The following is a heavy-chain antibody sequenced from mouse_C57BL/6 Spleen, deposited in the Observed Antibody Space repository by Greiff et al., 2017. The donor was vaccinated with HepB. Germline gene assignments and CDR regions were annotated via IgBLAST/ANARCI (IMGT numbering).Heavy chain of an antibody. D-gene: IGHD4-1*01. Sequence: VQLQQPGAELVMPGASVKLSCKASGYTFTSYWMHWVKQRPGQGLEWIGEIDPSDSYTNYNQKFKGKSTLTVDKSSSTAYMQLSSLTSEDSAVYYCAKSGLGYYFDYWGQSTTLTVSS. CDR3: AKSGLGYYFDY. CDR1: GYTFTSYW. CDR2: IDPSDSYT. V-gene: IGHV1-69*01. J-gene: IGHJ2*01.